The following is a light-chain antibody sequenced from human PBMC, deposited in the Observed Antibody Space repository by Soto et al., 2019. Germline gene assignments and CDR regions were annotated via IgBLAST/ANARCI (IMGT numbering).Light chain of an antibody. CDR2: KAS. Sequence: DLQMTQSPSTLSASVGDRVTITCRASQSISNWLAWYQQKPGKAPKLLIYKASSLESGVPSRFSGSGSGTEFTLTISSLQPDDFATYYCQPYKNYFLTFGGGTKVEIK. CDR1: QSISNW. V-gene: IGKV1-5*03. J-gene: IGKJ4*01. CDR3: QPYKNYFLT.